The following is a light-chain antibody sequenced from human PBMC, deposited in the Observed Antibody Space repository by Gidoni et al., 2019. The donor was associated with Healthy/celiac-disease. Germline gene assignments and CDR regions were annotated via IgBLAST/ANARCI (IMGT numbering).Light chain of an antibody. Sequence: VSLGERATINCKSSQYLLYTSNNKNCLAWYQQKPGQPPKLLIYWASTRESGVPDRFSGSGSGTDFTLTISSLQAEDVAVYYCQQHYSTPYTFGQXTKLEIK. J-gene: IGKJ2*01. V-gene: IGKV4-1*01. CDR3: QQHYSTPYT. CDR1: QYLLYTSNNKNC. CDR2: WAS.